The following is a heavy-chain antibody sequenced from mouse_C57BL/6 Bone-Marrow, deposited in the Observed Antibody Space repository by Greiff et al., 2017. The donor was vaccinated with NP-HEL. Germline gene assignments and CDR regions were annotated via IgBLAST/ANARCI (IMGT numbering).Heavy chain of an antibody. Sequence: VQLVESGPGLVAPSQSLSITCTVSGFSLTSYGVHWVRQPPGKGLGWLVVIWSDGSTTYNSALKSRLSISKDNSKSQVFLKMNSLQTDDTAMYYCARQRDYEEYYYAMDYWGQGTSVTVSS. J-gene: IGHJ4*01. CDR3: ARQRDYEEYYYAMDY. CDR2: IWSDGST. CDR1: GFSLTSYG. D-gene: IGHD2-4*01. V-gene: IGHV2-6-1*01.